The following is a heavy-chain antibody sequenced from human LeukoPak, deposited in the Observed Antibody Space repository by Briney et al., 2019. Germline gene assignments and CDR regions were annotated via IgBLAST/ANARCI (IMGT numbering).Heavy chain of an antibody. V-gene: IGHV3-23*01. CDR1: GFTFSSYA. J-gene: IGHJ4*02. Sequence: GGSLRLSCAASGFTFSSYAMSWVRQAPGKGLEWVSSISASGESTYYADSVKGRFTISRDNAKNTLYLQMNTLRAEDTAVYHCASGHKTNLNYWGQGTLVTVSS. D-gene: IGHD6-25*01. CDR2: ISASGEST. CDR3: ASGHKTNLNY.